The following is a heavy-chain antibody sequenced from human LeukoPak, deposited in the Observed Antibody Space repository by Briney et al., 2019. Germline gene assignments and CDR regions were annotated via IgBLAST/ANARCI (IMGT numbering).Heavy chain of an antibody. CDR3: ARLSSSVWSSYFDY. J-gene: IGHJ4*02. D-gene: IGHD6-19*01. CDR2: INPNSGGT. Sequence: ASVKVSCKASGYTFTGYYMHWVRQAPGQGLEWMGRINPNSGGTNYAQKFQGRVTMTRDTSISTAYMELSRLRSDDTAVYYCARLSSSVWSSYFDYWGQGTLVTVSS. CDR1: GYTFTGYY. V-gene: IGHV1-2*06.